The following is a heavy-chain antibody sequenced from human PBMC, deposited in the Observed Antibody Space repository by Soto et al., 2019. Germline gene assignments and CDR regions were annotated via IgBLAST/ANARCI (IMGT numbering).Heavy chain of an antibody. CDR3: TRDRSYAFDI. CDR1: GFTFSSYS. Sequence: XXSLRLSCAASGFTFSSYSMHWVRQAPGKGLVWVSYINGDGSRTTYADSVKGRFTISRDNAKNTLYLQMKSLRAEDTAVYYCTRDRSYAFDIWGHGTVVTVSS. J-gene: IGHJ3*02. CDR2: INGDGSRT. V-gene: IGHV3-74*01.